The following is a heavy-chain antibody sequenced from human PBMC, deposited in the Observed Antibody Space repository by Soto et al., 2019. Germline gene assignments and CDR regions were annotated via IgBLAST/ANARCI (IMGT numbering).Heavy chain of an antibody. CDR2: ISAYNGNT. Sequence: LVTVSCQAFGYTFTSYGISWVLQAPGQGLEWMGWISAYNGNTNYAQKLQGRVTMTTDTFTSTAYMELRSLRSDDTALYYCARVGVQFDWFDPWGQGTLVTVSS. CDR3: ARVGVQFDWFDP. V-gene: IGHV1-18*01. CDR1: GYTFTSYG. J-gene: IGHJ5*02. D-gene: IGHD3-3*01.